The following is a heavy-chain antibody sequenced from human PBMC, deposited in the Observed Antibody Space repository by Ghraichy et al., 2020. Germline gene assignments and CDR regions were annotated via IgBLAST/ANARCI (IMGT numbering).Heavy chain of an antibody. V-gene: IGHV4-39*01. Sequence: ESLSLTCTVSGGSISSRSFYWGWIRQPPGKGLEWIGSIYYSGSTYYNPSLKNRVTISVDTSRNQFSLKLSSVTAADTAVYYCARSYCGGDCHSQSDFDYWGQGTLVTVSS. J-gene: IGHJ4*02. CDR2: IYYSGST. D-gene: IGHD2-21*02. CDR1: GGSISSRSFY. CDR3: ARSYCGGDCHSQSDFDY.